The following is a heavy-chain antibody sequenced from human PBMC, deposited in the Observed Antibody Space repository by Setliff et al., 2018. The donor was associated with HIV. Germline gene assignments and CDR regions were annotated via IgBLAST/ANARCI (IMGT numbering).Heavy chain of an antibody. CDR1: GYTFTTYG. Sequence: ASVKVSCKASGYTFTTYGISWVRQAPGHGLEWMGWISPYIGHTNYAQKLQGRVTMTTDTSTSTAYMELRSLRSDDTAVYYCARTAHFTSPVLNYWGQGTLVTVSS. CDR2: ISPYIGHT. J-gene: IGHJ4*02. D-gene: IGHD3-3*02. V-gene: IGHV1-18*01. CDR3: ARTAHFTSPVLNY.